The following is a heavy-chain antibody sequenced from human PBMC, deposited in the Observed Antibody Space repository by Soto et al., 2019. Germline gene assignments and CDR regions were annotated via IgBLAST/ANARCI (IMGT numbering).Heavy chain of an antibody. D-gene: IGHD6-19*01. CDR1: GFMFSTYW. CDR2: VKSDGSEI. J-gene: IGHJ6*02. CDR3: ARDPVSSGWYEVGVDYYYYGMDV. Sequence: GGSLRLSCAASGFMFSTYWMSWVRQAPGKGLEWVANVKSDGSEIYYVDSVKGRFTISRDNARNSLYLQMSSLRAEDTAVYYCARDPVSSGWYEVGVDYYYYGMDVWGQGTTVTVSS. V-gene: IGHV3-7*01.